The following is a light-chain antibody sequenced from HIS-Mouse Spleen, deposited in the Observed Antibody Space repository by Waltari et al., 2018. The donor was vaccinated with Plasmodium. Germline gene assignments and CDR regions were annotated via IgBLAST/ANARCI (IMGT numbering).Light chain of an antibody. CDR3: AAWDDSLSGWV. V-gene: IGLV1-47*01. CDR1: SSNIGSNH. Sequence: ELTQPPSASGTPGQRVTISCSGSSSNIGSNHVYLYQQLPGTAPKLRIYRNNHRPSGVPYRFSGSTSGTAASLAISGRRSEDEADYYCAAWDDSLSGWVFGGGTKLTVL. CDR2: RNN. J-gene: IGLJ3*02.